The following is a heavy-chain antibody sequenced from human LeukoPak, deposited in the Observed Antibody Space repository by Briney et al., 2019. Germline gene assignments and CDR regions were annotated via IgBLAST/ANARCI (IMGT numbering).Heavy chain of an antibody. CDR1: GGSLSSYY. CDR3: ARSRAGNDFLSAFYAFDI. Sequence: SETLSPTCAVYGGSLSSYYWSWIRQPPGKGLEWIGEINHSGSTNNNPSLKSRVTVLVDASKNQFSLKLSSVTAADSAVYYCARSRAGNDFLSAFYAFDIWGQGTMVTVSS. D-gene: IGHD3-3*01. CDR2: INHSGST. J-gene: IGHJ3*02. V-gene: IGHV4-34*01.